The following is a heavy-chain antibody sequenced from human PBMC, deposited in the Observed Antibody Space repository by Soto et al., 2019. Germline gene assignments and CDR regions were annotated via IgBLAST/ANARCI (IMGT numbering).Heavy chain of an antibody. D-gene: IGHD6-6*01. Sequence: ASVKVSCKASGGTFSSYAISWVRQAPGQGFEWMGGIIPIFGTANYAQKFQGRVTITADESTSTAYMELSSLRSEDTAVYYCARNPRPVGIAARYYGMDVWGQGTTVTVS. V-gene: IGHV1-69*01. CDR1: GGTFSSYA. CDR2: IIPIFGTA. CDR3: ARNPRPVGIAARYYGMDV. J-gene: IGHJ6*02.